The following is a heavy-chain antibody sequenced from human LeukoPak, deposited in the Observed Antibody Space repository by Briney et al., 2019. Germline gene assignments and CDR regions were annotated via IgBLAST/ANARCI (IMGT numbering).Heavy chain of an antibody. Sequence: GGSLRLSCAASEFTFSSYGMSWVRQAPGKGLEWVSAISGSGGSTYYADSVKGRFTISRDNSKNTLYLQMNSLRAEDTAVYYCAKRYYYDSSGRGAFDIWGQGTMVTVSS. J-gene: IGHJ3*02. V-gene: IGHV3-23*01. CDR1: EFTFSSYG. CDR3: AKRYYYDSSGRGAFDI. CDR2: ISGSGGST. D-gene: IGHD3-22*01.